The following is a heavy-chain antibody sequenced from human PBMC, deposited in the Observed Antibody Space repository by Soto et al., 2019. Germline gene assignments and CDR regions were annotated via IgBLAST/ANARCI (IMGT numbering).Heavy chain of an antibody. J-gene: IGHJ4*02. Sequence: PGGSLRLSCAASGFTFSSYAMSWVRQAPGKGLEWVSAISGSGGSTYYADSVKGRFTISRDNSKNTLYLQMNSLRAGDTAVYYCAKGDFWSGHAGGRFDYWGQGTLVTVSS. CDR3: AKGDFWSGHAGGRFDY. V-gene: IGHV3-23*01. CDR2: ISGSGGST. CDR1: GFTFSSYA. D-gene: IGHD3-3*01.